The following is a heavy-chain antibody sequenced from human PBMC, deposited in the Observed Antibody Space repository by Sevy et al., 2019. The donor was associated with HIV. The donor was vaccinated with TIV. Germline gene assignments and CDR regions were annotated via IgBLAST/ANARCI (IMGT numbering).Heavy chain of an antibody. CDR1: GFTFSSYE. V-gene: IGHV3-48*03. CDR3: MGTAMESTYFDY. CDR2: ISSSGSTI. D-gene: IGHD5-18*01. Sequence: GGSLRLCCAASGFTFSSYEMNWVRQAPGKGLEWVSYISSSGSTIYYADSVKGRFTISIDNAKNSLYLQMNSLRAEDTAVYYCMGTAMESTYFDYWGQGTLVTVSS. J-gene: IGHJ4*02.